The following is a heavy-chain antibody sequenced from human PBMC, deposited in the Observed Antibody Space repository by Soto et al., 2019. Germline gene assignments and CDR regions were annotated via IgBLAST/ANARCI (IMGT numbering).Heavy chain of an antibody. V-gene: IGHV3-21*01. D-gene: IGHD6-13*01. CDR2: ISSNSAYI. CDR1: GLTLYSFT. J-gene: IGHJ5*02. Sequence: GGSIGISRAASGLTLYSFTVNWVRQAPGKGLEWVSTISSNSAYIYYTDALRGRFTISRDNAKNSLHLQMNSLRAEDTAVYYCTRDASRDSSARGWFDPWGPGTLVTVS. CDR3: TRDASRDSSARGWFDP.